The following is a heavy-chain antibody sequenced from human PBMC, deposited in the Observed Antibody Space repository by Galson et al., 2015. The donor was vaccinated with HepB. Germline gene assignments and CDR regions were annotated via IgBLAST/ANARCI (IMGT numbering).Heavy chain of an antibody. CDR3: AKDLARWLPGAEAFDI. CDR2: ISGSGGST. V-gene: IGHV3-23*01. J-gene: IGHJ3*02. D-gene: IGHD5-12*01. CDR1: GFTFSSYA. Sequence: SLRLSCAAFGFTFSSYAMSWVRQAPGKGLEWVSAISGSGGSTYYADSVKGRFTISRDNSKNTLYLQMNSLRAEDTAVYYCAKDLARWLPGAEAFDIWGQGTMVTVSS.